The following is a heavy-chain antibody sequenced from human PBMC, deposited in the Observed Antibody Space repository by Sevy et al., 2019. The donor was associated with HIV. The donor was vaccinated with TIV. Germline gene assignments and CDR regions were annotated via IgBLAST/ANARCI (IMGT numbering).Heavy chain of an antibody. V-gene: IGHV3-48*03. CDR3: VREKGEQWLSVDRFDP. CDR2: ISSSGSTI. J-gene: IGHJ5*02. CDR1: GFTFSYYE. D-gene: IGHD6-19*01. Sequence: GGSLRLSCAASGFTFSYYEMNWVRQAPGRGLEWVSYISSSGSTIYYTDSVKGRFTISRDNAKNSLYLQMNSLRAEDTAVYYCVREKGEQWLSVDRFDPWGQGTLVTVSS.